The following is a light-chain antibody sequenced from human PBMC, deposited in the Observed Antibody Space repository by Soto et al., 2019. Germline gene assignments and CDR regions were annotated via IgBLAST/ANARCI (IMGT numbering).Light chain of an antibody. CDR1: QDINKY. J-gene: IGKJ2*01. CDR2: DAS. CDR3: QQCDNLPPT. Sequence: DIQMTQSPSSLSASVGDRVTITCQASQDINKYLNWYQQKPGKAPKLLIYDASDLETGVPSRFSGSGSVSDFTFAISILQPKSIATSYYQQCDNLPPTFGQGTKLEIK. V-gene: IGKV1-33*01.